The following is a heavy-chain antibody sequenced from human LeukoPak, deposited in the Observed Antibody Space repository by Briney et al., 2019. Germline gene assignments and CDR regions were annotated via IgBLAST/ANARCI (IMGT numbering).Heavy chain of an antibody. CDR3: ARALSDAPTLGYCSGTSCYTAY. CDR2: ISYDGSNK. Sequence: HPGRSLRLSCAASGFTFSSYAMHWVRQAPGKGLEWVAVISYDGSNKYYADSLKGRFTISRDNAKNSLYLQMNSLRAEDTAVYYCARALSDAPTLGYCSGTSCYTAYWGQGTLVTVSS. D-gene: IGHD2-2*02. CDR1: GFTFSSYA. J-gene: IGHJ4*02. V-gene: IGHV3-30-3*01.